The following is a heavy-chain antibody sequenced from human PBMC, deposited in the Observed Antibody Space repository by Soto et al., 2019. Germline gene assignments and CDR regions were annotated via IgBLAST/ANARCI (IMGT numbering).Heavy chain of an antibody. D-gene: IGHD3-10*01. CDR2: IYWNDDR. J-gene: IGHJ5*02. Sequence: ITLKESGPTLVKPTQTLTLTCTFSGFSFSTSGVGVGWIRQPPGKALEWLTLIYWNDDRRYSPSLKSRLTITKDTSKNQVFLTMTNMDPVDTATYYCVSGSFPNWFDPWGQGTLVTVSS. CDR1: GFSFSTSGVG. V-gene: IGHV2-5*01. CDR3: VSGSFPNWFDP.